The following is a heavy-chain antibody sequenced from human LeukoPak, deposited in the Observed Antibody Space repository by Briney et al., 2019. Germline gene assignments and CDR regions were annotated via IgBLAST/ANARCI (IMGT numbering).Heavy chain of an antibody. J-gene: IGHJ3*02. Sequence: PGGSLRLSCAASGFNVSSGYITWVRQAPGKGLEWVSIIYRDGYTYYADSVKGRFSISRDNPKNTLFLQMNSLRAEDTAVYYCARDGRIRKTLYDSSGYPYAFDIWGQGTMVTVSS. CDR1: GFNVSSGY. CDR2: IYRDGYT. D-gene: IGHD3-22*01. CDR3: ARDGRIRKTLYDSSGYPYAFDI. V-gene: IGHV3-66*01.